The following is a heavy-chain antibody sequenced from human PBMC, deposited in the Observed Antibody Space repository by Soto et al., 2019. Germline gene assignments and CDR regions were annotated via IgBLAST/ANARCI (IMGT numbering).Heavy chain of an antibody. V-gene: IGHV3-53*02. J-gene: IGHJ3*02. CDR1: GFTVSSNF. Sequence: EFQLVETGGGLVQPGGSLRLSCAASGFTVSSNFMNWVRQAPGKGLEWVSVVYNGGDTYYAASVKGRFTISRDNSKNTLHLQMNSLSAEDTAVYYCARDHLVTGTRGGFDIWGHGTMVTVSA. CDR3: ARDHLVTGTRGGFDI. D-gene: IGHD6-19*01. CDR2: VYNGGDT.